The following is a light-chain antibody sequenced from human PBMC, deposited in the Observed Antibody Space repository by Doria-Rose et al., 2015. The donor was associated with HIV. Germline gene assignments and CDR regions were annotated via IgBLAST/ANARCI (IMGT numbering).Light chain of an antibody. CDR3: HQYGTSWT. J-gene: IGKJ1*01. Sequence: VLTQSPGTLSLSPGVRATLSCRASQSFSSTYLAWYQQKPGQAPSLLIYDGSTRATGIPDRFSASGSGTDFTLTINRLEPEDFALYYCHQYGTSWTFGQGTKVEI. V-gene: IGKV3-20*01. CDR1: QSFSSTY. CDR2: DGS.